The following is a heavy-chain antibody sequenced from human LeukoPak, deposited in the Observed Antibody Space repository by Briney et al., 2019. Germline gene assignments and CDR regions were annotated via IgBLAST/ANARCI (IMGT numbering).Heavy chain of an antibody. CDR1: GFSFSSYG. CDR3: AKDRAQQLVLDF. CDR2: IIGNGSST. V-gene: IGHV3-23*01. J-gene: IGHJ4*02. D-gene: IGHD6-13*01. Sequence: GGSLRLSCAASGFSFSSYGMDWVRQAPGKGLEWVSAIIGNGSSTYYADSVKGRVSISRDNSKKTHFLQMNSLRAEDTAVYYCAKDRAQQLVLDFWGQGTLVSVSS.